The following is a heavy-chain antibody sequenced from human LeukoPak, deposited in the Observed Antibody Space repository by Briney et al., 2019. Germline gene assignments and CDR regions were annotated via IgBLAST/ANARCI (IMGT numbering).Heavy chain of an antibody. CDR1: GFTVSSNY. D-gene: IGHD3-22*01. J-gene: IGHJ4*02. CDR2: IYSDAST. Sequence: GGSLRLSCAASGFTVSSNYMSWVRQAPGEGLEWVSVIYSDASTYYADSVKGRFTISRDNSKKTLYLQMNSLRAEDTAVYYCARGIYYYDSNGYHLFDYWGEGTLVTVSS. V-gene: IGHV3-66*02. CDR3: ARGIYYYDSNGYHLFDY.